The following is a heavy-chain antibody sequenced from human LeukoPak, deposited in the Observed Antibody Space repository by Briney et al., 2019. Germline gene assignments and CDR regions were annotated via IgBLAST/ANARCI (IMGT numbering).Heavy chain of an antibody. CDR2: IYYSGST. CDR1: GDSVSSGDYY. CDR3: ARVTSDGVTGYGDIGY. J-gene: IGHJ4*02. V-gene: IGHV4-30-4*01. D-gene: IGHD3-9*01. Sequence: SQTLSLTCTVSGDSVSSGDYYWSWIRQPPGKGLEWIGYIYYSGSTYYNPSLKSRVTISVDTSKNQFSLKLSSVTAADTAVYYCARVTSDGVTGYGDIGYWGQGPWSPSPQ.